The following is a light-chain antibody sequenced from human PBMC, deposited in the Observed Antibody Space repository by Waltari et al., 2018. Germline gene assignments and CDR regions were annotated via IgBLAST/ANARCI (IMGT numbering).Light chain of an antibody. CDR2: EGS. V-gene: IGLV2-23*01. J-gene: IGLJ3*02. Sequence: QSALTQPASVSGSPGQSITVSCTRTSNDVGSYNLVSWYQQHPGEAPKLMIYEGSERPSGVSNRFSGSKSGNTASLTISGLQADDEADYYCFSYAGSNVWVFGGGTKLTVL. CDR1: SNDVGSYNL. CDR3: FSYAGSNVWV.